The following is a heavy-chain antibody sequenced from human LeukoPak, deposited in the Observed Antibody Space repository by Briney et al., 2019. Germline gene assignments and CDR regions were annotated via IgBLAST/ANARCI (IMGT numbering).Heavy chain of an antibody. Sequence: PGGSLRLSCAASGFTFSSYWMSWVRQAPVKGLEWVANIKQDGSEKYYVDSVKGRFTISRDNAKNSLYLQMNSLRAEDTAVYYCARGDRDLYCSSTSCYPVLGGQGTLVTVSS. CDR3: ARGDRDLYCSSTSCYPVL. CDR1: GFTFSSYW. D-gene: IGHD2-2*01. CDR2: IKQDGSEK. J-gene: IGHJ4*02. V-gene: IGHV3-7*01.